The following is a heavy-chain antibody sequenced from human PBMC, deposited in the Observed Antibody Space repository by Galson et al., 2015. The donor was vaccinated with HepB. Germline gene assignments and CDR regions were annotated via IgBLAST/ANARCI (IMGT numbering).Heavy chain of an antibody. CDR3: VREGYSSAWDDWYFEV. V-gene: IGHV3-23*01. J-gene: IGHJ2*01. D-gene: IGHD6-19*01. CDR2: ISGSGGST. CDR1: GFTFSSYA. Sequence: SLRLSCAASGFTFSSYAMSWVRQAPGKGLEWVSAISGSGGSTYYADSVKGRFTISRDNSKNTLYLQMNSLRTGDTAVYYCVREGYSSAWDDWYFEVWGRGTLVTVSS.